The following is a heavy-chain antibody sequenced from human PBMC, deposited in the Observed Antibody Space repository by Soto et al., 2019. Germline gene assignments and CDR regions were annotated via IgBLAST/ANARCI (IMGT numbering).Heavy chain of an antibody. CDR2: INPNSGGT. CDR1: GYTFTGYY. J-gene: IGHJ6*02. D-gene: IGHD2-15*01. V-gene: IGHV1-2*04. Sequence: ASVKVSCKASGYTFTGYYMHWVRQAPGQGLEWMGWINPNSGGTNYAQKFQGWVTMTRDTSISTAYMELSRLRSDDTAVYYCARARRGYCSGGSCLMDVWGQGTTVTVS. CDR3: ARARRGYCSGGSCLMDV.